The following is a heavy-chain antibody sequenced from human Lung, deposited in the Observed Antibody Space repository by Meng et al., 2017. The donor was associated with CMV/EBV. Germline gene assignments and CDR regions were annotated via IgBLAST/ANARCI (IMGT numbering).Heavy chain of an antibody. CDR1: GYTFTAHY. Sequence: ASXXVSXNASGYTFTAHYFHWVRQAPGQGLEWMGWIHPHRGDTNYAQQFQGRVTLTRDTSINTGYMELTRLTSDDTAVDYCERDPIRVLRLLEWNYYYYGMDVXGQGXTVTVSS. CDR3: ERDPIRVLRLLEWNYYYYGMDV. J-gene: IGHJ6*02. D-gene: IGHD3-3*01. CDR2: IHPHRGDT. V-gene: IGHV1-2*02.